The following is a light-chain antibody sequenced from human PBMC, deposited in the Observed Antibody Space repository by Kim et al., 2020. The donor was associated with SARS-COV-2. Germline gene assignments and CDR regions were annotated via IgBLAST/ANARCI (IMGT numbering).Light chain of an antibody. CDR2: NVS. Sequence: QSALTQPASVSGSPGQSLTFSCTVLDSDTDDSDSVSWYQQHPGKAPKLIIFNVSTRPTGTSTRFSASKSGNTASLTISALQDDDEGDYYCASYTRRSTYVFGTGTKVTVL. V-gene: IGLV2-14*03. CDR1: DSDTDDSDS. J-gene: IGLJ1*01. CDR3: ASYTRRSTYV.